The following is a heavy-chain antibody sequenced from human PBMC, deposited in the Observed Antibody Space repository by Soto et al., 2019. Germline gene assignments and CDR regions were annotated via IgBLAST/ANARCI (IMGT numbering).Heavy chain of an antibody. CDR1: GFTFSSYA. CDR3: AKDGRGGRDYYYGMDV. J-gene: IGHJ6*02. V-gene: IGHV3-23*01. Sequence: PGGSLRLSCAASGFTFSSYAMSWVRQAPGKGLEWVSAISGSGGSTYYADSVKGRFTISRDNSKNTLYLQMNSLRAEDTAVYYCAKDGRGGRDYYYGMDVWGQGATVTVSS. D-gene: IGHD3-16*01. CDR2: ISGSGGST.